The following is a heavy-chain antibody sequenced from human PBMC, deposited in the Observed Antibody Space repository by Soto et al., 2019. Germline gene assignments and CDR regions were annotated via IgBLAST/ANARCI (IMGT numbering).Heavy chain of an antibody. Sequence: PVESRTISCKASECSFTSHWIGWVRQMPGKGLEWMAIFYPGDSDTKYSPSFQGHVSISADKSIATVYLQWGSLRASDTAIYYCATSTGRGFNYWGQGTLVTVSS. CDR2: FYPGDSDT. CDR3: ATSTGRGFNY. CDR1: ECSFTSHW. D-gene: IGHD1-26*01. J-gene: IGHJ4*02. V-gene: IGHV5-51*01.